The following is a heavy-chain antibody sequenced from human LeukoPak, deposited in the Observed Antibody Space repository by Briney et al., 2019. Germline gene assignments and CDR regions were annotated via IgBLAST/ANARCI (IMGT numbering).Heavy chain of an antibody. CDR2: IYTSGST. CDR1: GGSISSGSYY. V-gene: IGHV4-61*02. D-gene: IGHD3-22*01. CDR3: ARESYYDSSGYYRRDFDY. J-gene: IGHJ4*02. Sequence: SQTLSLTCTVSGGSISSGSYYWSWIRQPAGKGLEWIGRIYTSGSTNYNPSLKSRVTISVDTSKNQFSLKLSSVTAADTAAYYCARESYYDSSGYYRRDFDYWGQGTLVTVSS.